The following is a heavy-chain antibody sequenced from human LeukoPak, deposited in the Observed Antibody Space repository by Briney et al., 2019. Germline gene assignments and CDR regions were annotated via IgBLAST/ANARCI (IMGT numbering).Heavy chain of an antibody. CDR2: MYFSGST. CDR3: ARHALPNYRNYWFDP. V-gene: IGHV4-34*01. Sequence: SETLSLTCAVYGGSFSGYYWSWIRQPPGKGLEWIGSMYFSGSTYYNPSLKSRVTISVDTSKRQFSLKLSSVTAADTAVYYCARHALPNYRNYWFDPWGQGTLVTVSS. J-gene: IGHJ5*02. D-gene: IGHD4-11*01. CDR1: GGSFSGYY.